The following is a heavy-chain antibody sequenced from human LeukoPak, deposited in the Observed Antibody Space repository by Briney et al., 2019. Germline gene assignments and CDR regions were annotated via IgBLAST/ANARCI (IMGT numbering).Heavy chain of an antibody. J-gene: IGHJ5*02. D-gene: IGHD6-19*01. V-gene: IGHV3-30*04. CDR1: APDFGSFA. CDR3: ARDSSGWYHWFDP. Sequence: GGSLRLSCAVSAPDFGSFAMHWVRQAPGKGLEWVATIEYDASYEVHADSVKGRFTISRDNSKNMLYLQMNSLRAEDTAVYYCARDSSGWYHWFDPWGQGTLVTVSS. CDR2: IEYDASYE.